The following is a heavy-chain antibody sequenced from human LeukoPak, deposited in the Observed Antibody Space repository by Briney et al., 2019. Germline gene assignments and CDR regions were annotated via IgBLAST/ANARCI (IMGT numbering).Heavy chain of an antibody. J-gene: IGHJ5*02. Sequence: ASVKVSCKASGYTFTSYGISWVRQAPGQGLEWMGWISAYNGNTNYAQKLQGRVTITTDESTSTAYMELSSLRSEDTAVYYCAGDSSGYRAWGQGTLVTVSS. V-gene: IGHV1-18*01. CDR2: ISAYNGNT. CDR1: GYTFTSYG. D-gene: IGHD3-22*01. CDR3: AGDSSGYRA.